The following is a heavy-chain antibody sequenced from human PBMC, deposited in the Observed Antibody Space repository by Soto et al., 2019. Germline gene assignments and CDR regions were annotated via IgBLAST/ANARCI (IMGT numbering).Heavy chain of an antibody. CDR3: ARDHRGSSWTQGGYYYYYGMDV. J-gene: IGHJ6*02. Sequence: GGSLRLSCAASGFTFSSYGMHWVRQAPGKGLEWVAVIWYDGSNKYYADSVKGRFTISRDNSKNTLYLQMNSLRAEDTAVYYCARDHRGSSWTQGGYYYYYGMDVWGQGTTVTVSS. D-gene: IGHD6-13*01. V-gene: IGHV3-33*01. CDR1: GFTFSSYG. CDR2: IWYDGSNK.